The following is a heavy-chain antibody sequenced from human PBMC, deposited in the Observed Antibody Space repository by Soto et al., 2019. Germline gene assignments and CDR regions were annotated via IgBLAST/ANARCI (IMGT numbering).Heavy chain of an antibody. CDR1: GYTLTELS. J-gene: IGHJ6*04. D-gene: IGHD5-18*01. CDR3: ATDRINTAMLKPSGMDV. CDR2: FDPEYGET. V-gene: IGHV1-24*01. Sequence: SSVKVSCKVSGYTLTELSMHWVRQAPGKGLEWMGGFDPEYGETIYAQKFQGRVTMTEDTSTDTAYMELSSLRSEETAVYYCATDRINTAMLKPSGMDVWDEGPTVTVSS.